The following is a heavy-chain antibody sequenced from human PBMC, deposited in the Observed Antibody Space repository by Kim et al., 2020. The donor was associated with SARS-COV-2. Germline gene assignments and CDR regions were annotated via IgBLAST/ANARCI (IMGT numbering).Heavy chain of an antibody. CDR1: GGSVSSGSYY. Sequence: SETLSLTCTVSGGSVSSGSYYWSWIRQPPGKGLGWIGYIYYSGSTNSNPSLKSRVTISVDTSKNQFSLILTSVTAADPALFYFASHVRYFVCLFGCYAF. CDR2: IYYSGST. J-gene: IGHJ3*01. V-gene: IGHV4-61*01. CDR3: ASHVRYFVCLFGCYAF. D-gene: IGHD3-9*01.